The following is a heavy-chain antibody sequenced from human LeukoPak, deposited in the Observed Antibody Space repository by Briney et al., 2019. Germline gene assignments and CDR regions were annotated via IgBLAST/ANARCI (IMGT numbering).Heavy chain of an antibody. CDR2: ISSSGSTI. D-gene: IGHD3-22*01. CDR1: GFTFSSYD. V-gene: IGHV3-48*03. Sequence: GGSLRLSCAASGFTFSSYDMHWVRQAPGKGLEWVSYISSSGSTIYYADSVKGRFTISRDNAKNSLYLQMNSLRAEDTAVYYCARDYYDSGGYYFGLFDYWGQGTLVTVSS. J-gene: IGHJ4*02. CDR3: ARDYYDSGGYYFGLFDY.